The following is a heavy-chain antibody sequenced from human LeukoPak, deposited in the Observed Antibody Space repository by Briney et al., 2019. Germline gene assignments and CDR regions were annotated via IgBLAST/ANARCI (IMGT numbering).Heavy chain of an antibody. CDR1: GFAFSSQA. V-gene: IGHV3-23*01. J-gene: IGHJ4*02. Sequence: GGSLRLSCAASGFAFSSQAMGWVRQAPGKGLEWVSVISDSGSIIYYADSVKGRFTISRDNSNNTLFLQMNSLTADDTAVYYCAKDARRTSGWYFFDYWGQGTLVTVSS. CDR3: AKDARRTSGWYFFDY. D-gene: IGHD6-19*01. CDR2: ISDSGSII.